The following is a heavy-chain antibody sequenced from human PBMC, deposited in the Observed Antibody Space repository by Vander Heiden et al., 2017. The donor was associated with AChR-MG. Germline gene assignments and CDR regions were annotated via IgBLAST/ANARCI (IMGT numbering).Heavy chain of an antibody. Sequence: QVQLVQSGAEVKKPGSSVKVSCKAARGSVDSYAISWVRQALGQELEWMGGIIHISGKANYVQKFKGRVTITADESTSKAYMELRRLRSEDTAVYYCARGGVRGSSRPGYWGQVTLVTVP. CDR2: IIHISGKA. CDR1: RGSVDSYA. CDR3: ARGGVRGSSRPGY. V-gene: IGHV1-69*01. D-gene: IGHD3-10*01. J-gene: IGHJ4*02.